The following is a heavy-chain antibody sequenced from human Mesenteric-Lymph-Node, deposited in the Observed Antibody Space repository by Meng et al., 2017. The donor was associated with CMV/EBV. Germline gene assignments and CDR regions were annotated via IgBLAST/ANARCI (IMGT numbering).Heavy chain of an antibody. CDR2: FYYTRST. D-gene: IGHD3-3*01. J-gene: IGHJ5*02. V-gene: IGHV4-59*02. Sequence: SQTLSLTCAVSGDSVNDRYWSWVRQPPGKRLEWIGTFYYTRSTYYNPSLNSRVTISEDTSENQFSLKLSSVTAADTAVYYCAREPSEITIFDVFHGWFDPWGQGTLVTVSS. CDR1: GDSVNDRY. CDR3: AREPSEITIFDVFHGWFDP.